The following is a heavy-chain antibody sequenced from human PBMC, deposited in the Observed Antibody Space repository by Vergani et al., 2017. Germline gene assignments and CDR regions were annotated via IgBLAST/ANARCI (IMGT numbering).Heavy chain of an antibody. V-gene: IGHV3-23*01. D-gene: IGHD2-15*01. Sequence: EVQLLESGGGSVQPGGSLRLSCAASGFTFSGYAMSWVRQAPGKGLEWVSGISGSGGGTYYADSVKGRFTISRDNSKNTLYLQMNSLRAEDTAVYYCSRYCSGGSCSLDYWGQGTLVTVSS. CDR2: ISGSGGGT. CDR1: GFTFSGYA. J-gene: IGHJ4*02. CDR3: SRYCSGGSCSLDY.